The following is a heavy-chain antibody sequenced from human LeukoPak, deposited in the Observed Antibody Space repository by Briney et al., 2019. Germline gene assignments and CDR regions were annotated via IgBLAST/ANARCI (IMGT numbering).Heavy chain of an antibody. D-gene: IGHD5/OR15-5a*01. CDR3: ARGMIGSKTLIY. Sequence: PGRSLRLSCAASGFTFSSYAMHWVRQAPGKGLEWVAVISYDGSNKYYADSVKGRFTISRDNSKNTLYLQMNSLRAEDTAVYYCARGMIGSKTLIYWGQGTLVTVSS. J-gene: IGHJ4*02. CDR1: GFTFSSYA. CDR2: ISYDGSNK. V-gene: IGHV3-30*04.